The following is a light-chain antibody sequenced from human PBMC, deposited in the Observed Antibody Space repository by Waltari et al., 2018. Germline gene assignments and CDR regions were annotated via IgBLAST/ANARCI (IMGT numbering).Light chain of an antibody. CDR3: QQYNSYPLS. J-gene: IGKJ2*01. CDR2: KAS. V-gene: IGKV1-5*03. Sequence: DIQMTQSPSTLSASVGDRVTITCRASQSFSTWLAWYKQKPGKTPNLLIYKASNLESEVPSRFSGSGSGTFFTLTITSLQPDDFATYYCQQYNSYPLSFGQGTKLEIK. CDR1: QSFSTW.